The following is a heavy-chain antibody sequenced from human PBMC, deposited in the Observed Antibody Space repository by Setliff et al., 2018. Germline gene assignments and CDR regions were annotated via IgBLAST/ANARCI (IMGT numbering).Heavy chain of an antibody. CDR3: AREQWLDPPGYYYMDV. Sequence: SETLSLTCTVSGGSISSYYWSWIRQPAGKGLEWIGHIYIGGSANYNPSLKSRVTMSIDTSKNQFSLKLNSVAAADMAVYYCAREQWLDPPGYYYMDVRAKGTTVTVSS. V-gene: IGHV4-4*07. CDR1: GGSISSYY. D-gene: IGHD6-19*01. CDR2: IYIGGSA. J-gene: IGHJ6*03.